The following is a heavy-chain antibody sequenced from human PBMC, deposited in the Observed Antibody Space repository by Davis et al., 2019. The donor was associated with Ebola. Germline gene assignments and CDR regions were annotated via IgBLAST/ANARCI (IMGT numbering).Heavy chain of an antibody. Sequence: ASVKVSCKASGYTFTSYGISWVRQAPGQGLEWMGWINAGNGNTKYSQKFQGRVTITRDTSASTAYMELSSLRSEDTAVYYCAKFLTESVSPFGMDVWGQGTAVTVSS. J-gene: IGHJ6*02. V-gene: IGHV1-18*01. D-gene: IGHD2-21*01. CDR1: GYTFTSYG. CDR3: AKFLTESVSPFGMDV. CDR2: INAGNGNT.